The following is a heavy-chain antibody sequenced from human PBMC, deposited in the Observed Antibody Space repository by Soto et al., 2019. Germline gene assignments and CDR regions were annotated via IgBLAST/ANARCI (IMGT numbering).Heavy chain of an antibody. V-gene: IGHV3-23*01. CDR2: ISSSGGST. D-gene: IGHD4-17*01. Sequence: EVQLLESGGGLVQPGGSLRLSCAASGFTFSNYAMSWVRQAPGKGLEWVSAISSSGGSTYYADSVKARFTISRDNSKDTLYLQMNSLRAEDKAVYYCAKGAYGDYAHWGQGTLVTVSS. CDR1: GFTFSNYA. CDR3: AKGAYGDYAH. J-gene: IGHJ4*02.